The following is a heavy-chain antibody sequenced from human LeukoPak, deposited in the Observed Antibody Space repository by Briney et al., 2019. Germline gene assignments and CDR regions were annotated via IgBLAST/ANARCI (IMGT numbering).Heavy chain of an antibody. CDR2: ISGSAGST. D-gene: IGHD3-3*01. CDR3: AKDFTANYDFWSGYPH. Sequence: GGSLRLSCAASGFTFSNYAMSWVRQAPGKGLDLVSAISGSAGSTYYADSVMGRFTISRDNSKNTLYLQMNSLRAEDTAVYYCAKDFTANYDFWSGYPHWGQGTLVTVSS. CDR1: GFTFSNYA. V-gene: IGHV3-23*01. J-gene: IGHJ4*02.